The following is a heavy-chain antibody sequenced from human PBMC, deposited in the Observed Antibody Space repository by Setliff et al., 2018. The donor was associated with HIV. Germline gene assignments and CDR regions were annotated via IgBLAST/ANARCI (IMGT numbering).Heavy chain of an antibody. Sequence: GGSLRLSCAASGFTFSSFGMHWVRQAPGKGLEWVSSISSTSTYIYYADSVKGRFTISRDDAKNSLYLQMNSLRAEDTAVYYCASHPSVYGPPFDYWGQGTLVTVSS. CDR1: GFTFSSFG. CDR2: ISSTSTYI. V-gene: IGHV3-21*06. CDR3: ASHPSVYGPPFDY. D-gene: IGHD2-8*01. J-gene: IGHJ4*02.